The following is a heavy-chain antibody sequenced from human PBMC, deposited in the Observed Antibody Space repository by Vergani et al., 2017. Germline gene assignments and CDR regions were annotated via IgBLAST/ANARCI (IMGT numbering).Heavy chain of an antibody. J-gene: IGHJ4*02. Sequence: QVQLQESGPGLVKPSETLSLTCTVSGGSVSSGSYYWSWIRQPAGKGLEWIGYIYYSGSTNYNPSLKSRVTISVDTSKNQSSLKLSSVTAADTAVYYCAGTNWGFYYFDYWGQGTLVTVSS. V-gene: IGHV4-61*10. CDR1: GGSVSSGSYY. CDR2: IYYSGST. CDR3: AGTNWGFYYFDY. D-gene: IGHD7-27*01.